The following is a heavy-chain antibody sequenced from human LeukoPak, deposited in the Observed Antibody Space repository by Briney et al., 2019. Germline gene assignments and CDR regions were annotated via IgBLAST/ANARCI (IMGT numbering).Heavy chain of an antibody. D-gene: IGHD6-13*01. V-gene: IGHV3-74*01. CDR3: ARDYSSSWFQNWSTYYYYYMDV. CDR1: GFSFSVYW. J-gene: IGHJ6*03. Sequence: PGGSLRLSCAASGFSFSVYWMHWVRQAPGKGPVWVSRIKTDGSITDYADFVKGRFTISRDNAKNTLYLQMNSLRAEDTAVYYCARDYSSSWFQNWSTYYYYYMDVWGKGTTVTVSS. CDR2: IKTDGSIT.